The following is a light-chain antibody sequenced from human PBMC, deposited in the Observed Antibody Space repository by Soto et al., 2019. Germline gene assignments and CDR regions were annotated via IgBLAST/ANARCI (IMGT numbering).Light chain of an antibody. Sequence: DIVMTQFPLSLPVTPGEPASISCTSSQSLLNSNGNNYLDWYLQKPGQSPQLLIHLGSKRASGVPARFSASASGTSFTLKISRVEAEDVGVYYCMQALRNPWTFGQGTKVEIK. CDR3: MQALRNPWT. V-gene: IGKV2-28*01. CDR2: LGS. J-gene: IGKJ1*01. CDR1: QSLLNSNGNNY.